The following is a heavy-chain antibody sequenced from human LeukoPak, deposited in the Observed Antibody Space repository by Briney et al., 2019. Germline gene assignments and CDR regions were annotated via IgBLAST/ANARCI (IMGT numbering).Heavy chain of an antibody. Sequence: AAAKVSCKASGYTFTGYYMHWVRQAPGQGLEWMGWINANSGGTNYAQKFQGRVTMTRDTSISTAYMELSRLRSDDTAVYYCARGVYYYDSSGYYDYWGQGTLVTVSS. D-gene: IGHD3-22*01. J-gene: IGHJ4*02. CDR2: INANSGGT. CDR1: GYTFTGYY. CDR3: ARGVYYYDSSGYYDY. V-gene: IGHV1-2*02.